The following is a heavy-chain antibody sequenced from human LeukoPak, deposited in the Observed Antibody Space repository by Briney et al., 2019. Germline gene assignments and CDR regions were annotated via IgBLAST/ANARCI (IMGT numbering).Heavy chain of an antibody. Sequence: SETQSLTCAVSTHFISIGSYWGWIRQSPGKGLGWVENIFHSGNSYYNPSLKSRLTMSVDPSKNQFSQKLTSVTAADTALYYCVRVTYVDGMLYQYFDYWGEGILVTVSS. V-gene: IGHV4-38-2*01. D-gene: IGHD4-17*01. CDR3: VRVTYVDGMLYQYFDY. J-gene: IGHJ4*02. CDR2: IFHSGNS. CDR1: THFISIGSY.